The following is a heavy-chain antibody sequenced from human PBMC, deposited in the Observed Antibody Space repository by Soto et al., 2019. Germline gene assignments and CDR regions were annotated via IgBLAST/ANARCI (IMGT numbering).Heavy chain of an antibody. D-gene: IGHD2-15*01. Sequence: QVQLVQSGAEVKKPGASVKVSCKASGYTFTSYPMHWVRQAPGQRLEWMGWINIGNGNTQYSQKFHGRATITSDTSASIAYMELSSLTSEDTAVYYCAREPLCGGRCYLNYFDPWGQGTLVTVSS. J-gene: IGHJ5*02. V-gene: IGHV1-3*04. CDR1: GYTFTSYP. CDR2: INIGNGNT. CDR3: AREPLCGGRCYLNYFDP.